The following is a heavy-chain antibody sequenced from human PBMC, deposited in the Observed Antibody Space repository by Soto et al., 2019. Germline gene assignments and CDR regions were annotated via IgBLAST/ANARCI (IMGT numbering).Heavy chain of an antibody. D-gene: IGHD3-10*02. Sequence: QVQLQEAGPGLVRPSQTLSLTCTVAGGSMSENDYYWSWLRQSPGQGLQWIGYIYDTWTTSYSPSLKSRVTMSADTFINQFSLKLTSVTAADTALYFLARGIVRGGLDILGQGTVVTVAS. CDR1: GGSMSENDYY. CDR3: ARGIVRGGLDI. V-gene: IGHV4-30-4*01. CDR2: IYDTWTT. J-gene: IGHJ3*02.